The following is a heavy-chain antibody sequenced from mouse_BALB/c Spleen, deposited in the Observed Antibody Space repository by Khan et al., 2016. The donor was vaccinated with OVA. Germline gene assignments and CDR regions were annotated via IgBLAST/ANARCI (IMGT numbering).Heavy chain of an antibody. CDR2: INTYTGEP. CDR3: ARLKPYWCLGV. V-gene: IGHV9-3-1*01. CDR1: GYTFTNYG. Sequence: QIQLVLSGPELKKPGETVKISCKASGYTFTNYGMNWVKQAPGKGLKWMGRINTYTGEPTYADDFRGRFAFSLETSASTASLQINNLKNEDTATYVCARLKPYWCLGVWGARTAVTVSS. J-gene: IGHJ1*01.